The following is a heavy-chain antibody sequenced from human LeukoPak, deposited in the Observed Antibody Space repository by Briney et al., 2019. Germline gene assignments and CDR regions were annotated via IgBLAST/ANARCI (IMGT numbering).Heavy chain of an antibody. CDR2: IYTSGST. J-gene: IGHJ3*02. V-gene: IGHV4-61*02. D-gene: IGHD5-18*01. CDR3: ARKRAQLWLREEDAFDI. Sequence: KTSETLSLTCTVSGGSISSGSYYWSWIRQPAGKGLEWIGRIYTSGSTNYNPSLKSRVTISVDTSKNQFSLKLSSVTAADTAVYYCARKRAQLWLREEDAFDIWGQGTMVTVSS. CDR1: GGSISSGSYY.